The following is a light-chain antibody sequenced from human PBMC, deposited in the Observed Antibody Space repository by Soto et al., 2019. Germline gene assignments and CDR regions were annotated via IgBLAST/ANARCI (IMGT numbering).Light chain of an antibody. Sequence: EIVLAQSPGTLSLSPGERATLSCRASQSVTNSFLAWYQQKPGQAPRLLIYGASRRATGIPDRFTGSGSGTDFTLTMSRLEPEDFAVYYCQQYVSSPWAFGQVTKVDIK. CDR1: QSVTNSF. CDR2: GAS. CDR3: QQYVSSPWA. J-gene: IGKJ1*01. V-gene: IGKV3-20*01.